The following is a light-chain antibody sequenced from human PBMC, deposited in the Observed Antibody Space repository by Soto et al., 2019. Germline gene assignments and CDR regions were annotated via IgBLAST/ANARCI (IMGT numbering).Light chain of an antibody. CDR2: LGS. CDR1: ESLLHSNGYNY. J-gene: IGKJ1*01. CDR3: MQALQTPWT. V-gene: IGKV2-28*01. Sequence: DIVMTQSPLSLPVTPREPASISCRSSESLLHSNGYNYLDWYLQKPGQSPQLLIFLGSNRASGVPDRFSGSGSGTDFTLKISRVEAEDVGVYYCMQALQTPWTFRQGTKVDIK.